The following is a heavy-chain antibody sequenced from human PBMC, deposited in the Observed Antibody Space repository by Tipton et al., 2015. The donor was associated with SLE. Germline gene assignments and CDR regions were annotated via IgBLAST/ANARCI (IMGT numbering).Heavy chain of an antibody. J-gene: IGHJ5*02. CDR3: ARGGIAAAEEFDP. Sequence: SLRLSCAASGFTFSSYAMHWVRQAPGKGLEWVAVISYDGSNKYYADSVKGRFTISRDNSKNTLYLQMNSLRAEDTAVYYCARGGIAAAEEFDPWGQGTLVTVSS. D-gene: IGHD6-13*01. V-gene: IGHV3-30-3*01. CDR1: GFTFSSYA. CDR2: ISYDGSNK.